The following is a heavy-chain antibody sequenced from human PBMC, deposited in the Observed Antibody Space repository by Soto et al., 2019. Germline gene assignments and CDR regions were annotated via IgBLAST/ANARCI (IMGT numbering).Heavy chain of an antibody. CDR3: ATRSYYYFDY. CDR1: GFTFSSYG. V-gene: IGHV3-30*03. Sequence: GGSLRLSCAASGFTFSSYGMHWVRQAPGKGLEWVALMSYDGSNKYYADSVKGRFTISRDNSKNTLYLQMNSLRGEETAVYYCATRSYYYFDYWGQGTLVTVSS. D-gene: IGHD1-26*01. J-gene: IGHJ4*02. CDR2: MSYDGSNK.